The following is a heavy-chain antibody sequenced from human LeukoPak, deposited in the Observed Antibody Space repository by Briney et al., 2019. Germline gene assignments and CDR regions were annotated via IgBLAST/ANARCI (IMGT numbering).Heavy chain of an antibody. D-gene: IGHD3-10*01. CDR2: TYYRSKWYN. CDR1: GDSVSSNSAA. CDR3: ARRMYGSGSYYCFDY. J-gene: IGHJ4*02. Sequence: SQTLSLTCAISGDSVSSNSAAWNWIRQSPSRGLEWLGRTYYRSKWYNDYAVSVKSRITINPDTSKNQFSLKLSSVTAADTAVYYCARRMYGSGSYYCFDYWGQGTLVTVSS. V-gene: IGHV6-1*01.